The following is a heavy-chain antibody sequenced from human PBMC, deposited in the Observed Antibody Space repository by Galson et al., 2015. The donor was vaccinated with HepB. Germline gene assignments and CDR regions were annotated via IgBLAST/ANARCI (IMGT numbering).Heavy chain of an antibody. CDR3: LRLGDLSGYSSS. CDR1: GFTFSGSA. V-gene: IGHV3-73*01. D-gene: IGHD6-13*01. CDR2: NRSKASDYET. Sequence: SLRLSCAASGFTFSGSAIHWVRQASGKGPEWVGSNRSKASDYETAYAASLKGRFTISRDDSKNTAYLHMNSLKTEDTAVYYCLRLGDLSGYSSSWGQGTLVTVSS. J-gene: IGHJ4*02.